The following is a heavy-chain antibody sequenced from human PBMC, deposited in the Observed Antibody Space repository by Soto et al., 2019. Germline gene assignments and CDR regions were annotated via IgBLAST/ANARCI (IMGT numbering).Heavy chain of an antibody. D-gene: IGHD6-13*01. CDR2: IYYNGST. Sequence: PSETLSLTCSVSGLTIRSASYYWVWIRQDPWKGLEWVGNIYYNGSTYYSPSLKSRVTVWFDTSKNQFSLRLTSVTAADTAVYYCARYRISGSWSKFDYWGQGTRVTVSS. CDR3: ARYRISGSWSKFDY. J-gene: IGHJ4*02. V-gene: IGHV4-31*03. CDR1: GLTIRSASYY.